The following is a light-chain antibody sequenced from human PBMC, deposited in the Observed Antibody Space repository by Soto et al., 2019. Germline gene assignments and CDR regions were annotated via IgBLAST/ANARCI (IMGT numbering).Light chain of an antibody. CDR3: HHYET. CDR1: QSVSRSY. J-gene: IGKJ1*01. V-gene: IGKV3-20*01. Sequence: EVVLTQSPGTLSFSPGDRATLSCRASQSVSRSYLGWYQQKPGQAPRLLMYGASIRAAGVPDRFSGSGSGTEFTLTISRLEHEDFTVYYCHHYETFGQGTKVDIK. CDR2: GAS.